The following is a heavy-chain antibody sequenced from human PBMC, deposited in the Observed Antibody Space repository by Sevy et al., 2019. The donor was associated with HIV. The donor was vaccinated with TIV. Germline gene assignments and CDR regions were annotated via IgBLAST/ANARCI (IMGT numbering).Heavy chain of an antibody. Sequence: GGSLRLSCAASGFTFSSYAMSWVRQAPGKGLEWVSGMSGSGGGTYYAHSVKGRFAISRDNSKNTLYLQMNSLRAEDTAVYYCAKDRVWELGDAFDIWGQGTMVTVSS. CDR3: AKDRVWELGDAFDI. V-gene: IGHV3-23*01. CDR2: MSGSGGGT. D-gene: IGHD1-26*01. CDR1: GFTFSSYA. J-gene: IGHJ3*02.